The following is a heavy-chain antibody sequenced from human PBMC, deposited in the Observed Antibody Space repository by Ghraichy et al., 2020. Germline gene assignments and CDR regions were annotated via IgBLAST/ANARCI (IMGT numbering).Heavy chain of an antibody. Sequence: SQTLSLTCAISGDSVSSNSAAWNWIRLSPSRGLEWLGRTYYRSKWYNDYAVSVKRRITINPDTSKNQFSLQLNSVTPEDTAVYYCARDGSSQLVWFDPWGQETLVTVSS. CDR3: ARDGSSQLVWFDP. CDR1: GDSVSSNSAA. CDR2: TYYRSKWYN. J-gene: IGHJ5*02. V-gene: IGHV6-1*01. D-gene: IGHD2-15*01.